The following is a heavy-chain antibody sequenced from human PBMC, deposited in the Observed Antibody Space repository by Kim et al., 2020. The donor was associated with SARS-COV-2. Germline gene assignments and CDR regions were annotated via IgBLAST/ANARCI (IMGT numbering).Heavy chain of an antibody. Sequence: ASVKVSCKVSGYTLTELSMHWVRQAPGKGLEWMGGFYPEDGETIYAQNFQGRVTMTEDTSTDTAYMELSSLRSEDTAVYYCATGPAMTRDNWFDPWGQGTLVTVSS. CDR3: ATGPAMTRDNWFDP. CDR2: FYPEDGET. J-gene: IGHJ5*02. D-gene: IGHD2-2*01. CDR1: GYTLTELS. V-gene: IGHV1-24*01.